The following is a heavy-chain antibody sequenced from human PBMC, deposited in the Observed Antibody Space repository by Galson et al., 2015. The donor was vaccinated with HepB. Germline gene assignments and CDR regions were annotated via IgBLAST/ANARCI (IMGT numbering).Heavy chain of an antibody. J-gene: IGHJ5*02. D-gene: IGHD6-13*01. CDR2: IRSKTNNYAT. CDR1: GFTFSGSA. Sequence: SLRLSCAASGFTFSGSAMHWVRQASGKGLEWVGRIRSKTNNYATAYAASVKGRFTISRDDSKNTAYLQMNSLKTEDTAMYYCTRDPYSTSPSVLDPWGQGTLVTVSS. CDR3: TRDPYSTSPSVLDP. V-gene: IGHV3-73*01.